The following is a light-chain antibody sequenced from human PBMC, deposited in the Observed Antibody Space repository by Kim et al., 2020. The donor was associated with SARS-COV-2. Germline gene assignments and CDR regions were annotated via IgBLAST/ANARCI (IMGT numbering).Light chain of an antibody. CDR2: YDS. CDR3: QVWDNSSTHWV. V-gene: IGLV3-21*04. CDR1: NIGSNS. J-gene: IGLJ3*02. Sequence: SYELTQPPSVSLAPGKTATITCGGNNIGSNSVHWYQQKPGQAPVLVIYYDSDRPSGIPERFSGSNSGNTATLTISRVEAGDEADYYCQVWDNSSTHWVFGGGTQLTVL.